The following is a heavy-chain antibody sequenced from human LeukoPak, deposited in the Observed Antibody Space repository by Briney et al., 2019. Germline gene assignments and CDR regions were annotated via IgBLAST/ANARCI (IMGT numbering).Heavy chain of an antibody. Sequence: SVKVSCKASGGTFSSYAISWVRQAPGQGLEWMGRIIPTLGIANYAQKFQGRVTITADKSTSTAYMELSSLRSEDTAVYYCAREHIVGFYYYGMDVWGQGTTVTVSS. CDR2: IIPTLGIA. J-gene: IGHJ6*02. CDR3: AREHIVGFYYYGMDV. CDR1: GGTFSSYA. V-gene: IGHV1-69*04. D-gene: IGHD2-15*01.